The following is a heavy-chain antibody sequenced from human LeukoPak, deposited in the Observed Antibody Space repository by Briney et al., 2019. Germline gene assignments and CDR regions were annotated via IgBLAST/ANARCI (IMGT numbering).Heavy chain of an antibody. CDR3: ARDTTLDYYDYVWGSKGAFDI. D-gene: IGHD3-16*01. CDR1: GYTFNSDY. Sequence: GASVKVSCKASGYTFNSDYMHWVRQTPGQGLEWMGIINPSGGSTSYAQKFQGRVTMTRDMSTSTVYMELSSLRSEDTAVYYCARDTTLDYYDYVWGSKGAFDIWGQGTMVTVSS. CDR2: INPSGGST. V-gene: IGHV1-46*02. J-gene: IGHJ3*02.